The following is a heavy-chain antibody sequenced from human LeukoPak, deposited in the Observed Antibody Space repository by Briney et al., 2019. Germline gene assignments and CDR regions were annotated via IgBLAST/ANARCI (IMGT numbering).Heavy chain of an antibody. CDR2: ISGSGGST. V-gene: IGHV3-23*01. CDR1: AFTFSRYA. J-gene: IGHJ4*02. D-gene: IGHD3-3*01. CDR3: AKFATYYDYFDN. Sequence: GGSLRLSCAGSAFTFSRYAMSWVRQAPGKGLAWVSTISGSGGSTFYADSVKGRFTISRDNSKNTLYLQMDSLRAEDTAVYYCAKFATYYDYFDNWGQGTLVTVSS.